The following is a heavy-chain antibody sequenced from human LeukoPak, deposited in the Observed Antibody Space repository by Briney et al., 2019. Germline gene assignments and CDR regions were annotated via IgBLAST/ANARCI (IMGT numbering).Heavy chain of an antibody. CDR1: GFSFPTHS. V-gene: IGHV3-48*04. J-gene: IGHJ4*02. CDR2: IGSSSSTI. D-gene: IGHD1-14*01. Sequence: GGSLRLSCAASGFSFPTHSFHWVRQSPGKGLEWVAYIGSSSSTIYQAKSMKGRISISRDNAKNSLFLQMSSLRVEDTAVYYCARERETFGIIDSWGLGTLVAVSS. CDR3: ARERETFGIIDS.